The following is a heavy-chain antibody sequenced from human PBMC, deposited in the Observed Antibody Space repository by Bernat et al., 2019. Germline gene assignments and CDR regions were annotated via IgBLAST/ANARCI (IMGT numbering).Heavy chain of an antibody. D-gene: IGHD2-2*01. CDR3: AKAERGYCSSTSCYRDAFDI. J-gene: IGHJ3*02. CDR2: ISGSGCSI. Sequence: EVQLLESGGGLVQPGGSLRLSCAASGFTFSSYAMSWVRQAPGKGLEWVSAISGSGCSIYYADSVKGRFTISRDNSKNTLYLQMNSLRAEDTAVYYCAKAERGYCSSTSCYRDAFDIWGQGTMVTVSS. V-gene: IGHV3-23*01. CDR1: GFTFSSYA.